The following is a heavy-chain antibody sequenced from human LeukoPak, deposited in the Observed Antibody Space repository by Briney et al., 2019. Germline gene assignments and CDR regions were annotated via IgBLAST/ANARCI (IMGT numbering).Heavy chain of an antibody. CDR1: GFTFSGSA. Sequence: GGSLRLSWAASGFTFSGSAMHWVRQALGKGLEWVGRIKSKTDGGTTDYAAPVEGRFTISRDDSKNTLYLQMNSLKTEDTAVYYCTTDRRPEGYWGQGTLVTVSS. CDR3: TTDRRPEGY. V-gene: IGHV3-15*01. CDR2: IKSKTDGGTT. J-gene: IGHJ4*02.